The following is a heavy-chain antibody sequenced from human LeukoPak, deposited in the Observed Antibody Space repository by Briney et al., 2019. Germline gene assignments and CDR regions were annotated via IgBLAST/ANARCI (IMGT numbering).Heavy chain of an antibody. CDR2: ISGSGGGT. CDR3: ARDQEDIVVVVAATALGY. J-gene: IGHJ4*02. V-gene: IGHV3-23*01. D-gene: IGHD2-15*01. Sequence: GGSLRLSCAASGFTFSSYAMSWVRQPPGEGLEWVSAISGSGGGTYYADSVKGRFTISRDNSKNTLYLQMNSLRADDTAVYYCARDQEDIVVVVAATALGYWGQGTLVTVSS. CDR1: GFTFSSYA.